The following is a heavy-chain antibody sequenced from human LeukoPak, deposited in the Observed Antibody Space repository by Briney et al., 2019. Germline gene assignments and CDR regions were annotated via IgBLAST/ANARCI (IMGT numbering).Heavy chain of an antibody. CDR2: INPNSGGT. V-gene: IGHV1-2*02. CDR1: GYTFTGYY. Sequence: ASVKVSCKASGYTFTGYYMHWVRQAPGQGLEWMGWINPNSGGTNYPQKFQGRVTMTGDTSTSTAYMELSSLRSDDTARYFCARDSSTWYSDYYYYMDVWGKGTTVTVSS. D-gene: IGHD2/OR15-2a*01. J-gene: IGHJ6*03. CDR3: ARDSSTWYSDYYYYMDV.